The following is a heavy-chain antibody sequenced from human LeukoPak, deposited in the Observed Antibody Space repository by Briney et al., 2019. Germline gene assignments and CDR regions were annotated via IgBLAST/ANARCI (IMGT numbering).Heavy chain of an antibody. J-gene: IGHJ5*02. V-gene: IGHV4-34*01. D-gene: IGHD2-15*01. CDR2: INHSGST. CDR1: GGSFSGYY. CDR3: AREGYCSGGSCYLWFDP. Sequence: PSETLSLTCAVYGGSFSGYYWSWIRQPPGKGLEWIGEINHSGSTNYNPSLKSRVTISVDTSKNQFSLKLSSVTAADTAVYYCAREGYCSGGSCYLWFDPWGQGTLVTVSS.